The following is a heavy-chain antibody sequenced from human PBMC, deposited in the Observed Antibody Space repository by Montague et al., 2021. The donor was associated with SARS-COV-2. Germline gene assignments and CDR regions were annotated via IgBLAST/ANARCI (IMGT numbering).Heavy chain of an antibody. V-gene: IGHV4-59*01. Sequence: SETLSLTCSVSGGSLSTFYWSWIRQPPGKELEYIGYVHYSGSTNFSPSLNSRVSISLDTSKNQFSLNVRSVTTADTAVYYCARVAELAVFSVYYYGLDVWGQGTTVTVSS. CDR2: VHYSGST. CDR1: GGSLSTFY. CDR3: ARVAELAVFSVYYYGLDV. D-gene: IGHD2-15*01. J-gene: IGHJ6*02.